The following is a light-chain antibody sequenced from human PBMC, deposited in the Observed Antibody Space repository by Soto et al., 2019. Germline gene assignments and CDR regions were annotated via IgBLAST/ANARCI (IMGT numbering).Light chain of an antibody. J-gene: IGKJ3*01. CDR1: QSVNSN. Sequence: EIMITQSPVTLSVSPGERATLSCRASQSVNSNLAWYQQKPGQAPRLLIYGASTRATGIPASFIGNGSGTDFTLTISSLQPEDFATYYCQQLNSLPRTFGPGTKVDIK. V-gene: IGKV3-15*01. CDR3: QQLNSLPRT. CDR2: GAS.